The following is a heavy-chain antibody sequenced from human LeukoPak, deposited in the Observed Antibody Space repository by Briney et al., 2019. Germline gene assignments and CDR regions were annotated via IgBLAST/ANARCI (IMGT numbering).Heavy chain of an antibody. D-gene: IGHD6-6*01. J-gene: IGHJ4*02. Sequence: SETLSLTCTVSGGSISSYYWSWIRQPAGKGLEWIGRIYASGSTNYNPSLKSRVTMSVDTSKNQFSLKLSSVTAADTAVYYCARGEISSSSSGGFTFDYWGQGTLVTVSS. V-gene: IGHV4-4*07. CDR3: ARGEISSSSSGGFTFDY. CDR2: IYASGST. CDR1: GGSISSYY.